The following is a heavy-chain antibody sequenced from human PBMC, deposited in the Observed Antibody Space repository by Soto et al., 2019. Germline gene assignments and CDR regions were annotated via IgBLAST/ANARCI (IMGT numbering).Heavy chain of an antibody. CDR1: GYSISSGYY. CDR3: ARQYSSSEVFDY. CDR2: IYHSGNI. V-gene: IGHV4-38-2*01. D-gene: IGHD6-6*01. J-gene: IGHJ4*02. Sequence: SETLSLTCAVSGYSISSGYYWGCIRQPPGKGLEWIGSIYHSGNIYYNAPLKSRVSISVDTSKNQFSLELNSVTAADTAVYYCARQYSSSEVFDYWGQGSLVTVSS.